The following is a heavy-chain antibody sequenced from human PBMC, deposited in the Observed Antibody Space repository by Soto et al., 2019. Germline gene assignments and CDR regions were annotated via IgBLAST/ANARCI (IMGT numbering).Heavy chain of an antibody. CDR2: IYGSGGT. Sequence: AGTLTLTCTVSGCSISSYYWSWIRQPPGKGLEWIGYIYGSGGTNYNPSLKSRVTISVDTSKNQFSLKLSSVTGADTAVYYCARDSCHYCGGGRCYGDIRSFDIWGQGTMVTVSS. J-gene: IGHJ3*02. CDR3: ARDSCHYCGGGRCYGDIRSFDI. D-gene: IGHD2-15*01. CDR1: GCSISSYY. V-gene: IGHV4-59*01.